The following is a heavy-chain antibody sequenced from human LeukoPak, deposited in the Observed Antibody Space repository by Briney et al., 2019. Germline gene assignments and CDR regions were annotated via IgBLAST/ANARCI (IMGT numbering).Heavy chain of an antibody. CDR1: GFTFSSYS. CDR3: ARDDADSSSWYGLYYYYYMDV. V-gene: IGHV3-21*01. J-gene: IGHJ6*03. Sequence: GGSLRLSCAASGFTFSSYSMNWVRQAPGKGLEWVSSISSSSSYIYYADSVKGRFTISRDNAKNSLYLQMNSLRAEDTAVYYCARDDADSSSWYGLYYYYYMDVWGKGTTVTVSS. D-gene: IGHD6-13*01. CDR2: ISSSSSYI.